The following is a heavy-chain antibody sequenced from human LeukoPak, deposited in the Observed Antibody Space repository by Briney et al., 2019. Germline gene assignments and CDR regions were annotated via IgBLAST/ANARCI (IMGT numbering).Heavy chain of an antibody. Sequence: SETLSLTCAVYGGSFSGYYWSWIRQPPGKGLEWIGEINHSGSTNYNPSLKSRVTVSVDTSKNQFSLRLSSVTAADTAVYYCARDGHSSGYFDYWGQGTLDTVSS. D-gene: IGHD3-22*01. V-gene: IGHV4-34*01. CDR3: ARDGHSSGYFDY. CDR2: INHSGST. CDR1: GGSFSGYY. J-gene: IGHJ4*02.